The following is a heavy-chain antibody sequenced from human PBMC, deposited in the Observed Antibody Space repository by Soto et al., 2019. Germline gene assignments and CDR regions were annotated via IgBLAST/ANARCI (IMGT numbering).Heavy chain of an antibody. J-gene: IGHJ4*02. Sequence: SGGSLRLSCAASGFTFSDFGMSWVRQAPGKGLEWVSVISGSGDATYYAASVKGRFTLSRDNSKNTLYLQMNSLTAADTAVYYCAKKVTIYAVDPADYWGQGTQVTVSS. CDR3: AKKVTIYAVDPADY. CDR1: GFTFSDFG. D-gene: IGHD3-3*01. V-gene: IGHV3-23*01. CDR2: ISGSGDAT.